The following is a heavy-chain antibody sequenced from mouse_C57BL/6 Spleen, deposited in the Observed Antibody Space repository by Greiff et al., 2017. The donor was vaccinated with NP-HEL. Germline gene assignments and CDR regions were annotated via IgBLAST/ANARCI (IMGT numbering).Heavy chain of an antibody. D-gene: IGHD2-5*01. CDR3: ARNYYSNHYYAMDY. Sequence: QVQLQQSGPGLVAPSQSLSITCTVSGFSLTSYAISWVRQPPGKGLEWLGVIWTGGGTNYNSALKSRLSISKDYSKSQVFLKMNSLQTDDTARYYCARNYYSNHYYAMDYWGQGTSVTVSS. CDR1: GFSLTSYA. V-gene: IGHV2-9-1*01. CDR2: IWTGGGT. J-gene: IGHJ4*01.